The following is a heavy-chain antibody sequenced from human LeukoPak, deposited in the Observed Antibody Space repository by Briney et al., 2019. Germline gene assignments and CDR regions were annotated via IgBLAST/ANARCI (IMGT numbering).Heavy chain of an antibody. J-gene: IGHJ4*02. V-gene: IGHV3-49*04. CDR1: GFTFGDYG. CDR3: SREAGDY. Sequence: GGSLRLSCTVSGFTFGDYGMSWVRQAPGKGPEWVGFIRSKAYGGTTEYAASVKGRFTISRDDSKSIAYLQMNSLKTEDTAVHYCSREAGDYWGQGTLVTVSS. D-gene: IGHD3-10*01. CDR2: IRSKAYGGTT.